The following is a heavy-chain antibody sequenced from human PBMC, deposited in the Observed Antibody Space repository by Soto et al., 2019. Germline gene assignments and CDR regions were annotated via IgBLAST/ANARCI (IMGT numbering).Heavy chain of an antibody. CDR1: GFTFSSYD. CDR2: IGTAGDT. Sequence: GGSLRLSCAASGFTFSSYDMHWVRQATGKGLEWVSAIGTAGDTYYPGSVKGRFTISRENAKNSLNLQMNSLRAEETAVYYCARSPSYGSGSYYKGWFDPWGQGTLVTVSS. D-gene: IGHD3-10*01. V-gene: IGHV3-13*01. CDR3: ARSPSYGSGSYYKGWFDP. J-gene: IGHJ5*02.